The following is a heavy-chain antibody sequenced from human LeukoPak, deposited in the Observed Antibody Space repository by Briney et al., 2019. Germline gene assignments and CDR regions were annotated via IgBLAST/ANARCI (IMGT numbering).Heavy chain of an antibody. CDR1: GGSFSGYY. Sequence: PETLSLTCAVYGGSFSGYYWSWIRQPPGKGLEWIGEINHSGSTNYNPSLKSRVTISVDTSKNQFSLKLSSVTAAVTAVYYCARETIGGFDPWGQGTLVTVSS. J-gene: IGHJ5*02. CDR3: ARETIGGFDP. D-gene: IGHD3-16*01. V-gene: IGHV4-34*01. CDR2: INHSGST.